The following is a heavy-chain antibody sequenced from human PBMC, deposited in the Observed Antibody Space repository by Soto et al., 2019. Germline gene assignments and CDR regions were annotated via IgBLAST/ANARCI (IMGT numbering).Heavy chain of an antibody. Sequence: SVKVSCKASGGTLSSYAISWVRQAPGQGLEWMGGIIPIFGTANYAQKFQGRVTITADESTSTAYMELSSLRSEDTAVYYCARVFPGIAARLKWFDPWGQGTLVTVSS. J-gene: IGHJ5*02. D-gene: IGHD6-6*01. CDR2: IIPIFGTA. V-gene: IGHV1-69*13. CDR1: GGTLSSYA. CDR3: ARVFPGIAARLKWFDP.